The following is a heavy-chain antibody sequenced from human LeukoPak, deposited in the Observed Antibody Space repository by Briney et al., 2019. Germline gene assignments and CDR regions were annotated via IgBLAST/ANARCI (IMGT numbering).Heavy chain of an antibody. CDR3: AREHSSGYLLDP. CDR1: GYTFTSYG. Sequence: ASVKVSCKASGYTFTSYGISWVRQAPGQGLEWMGWISAYNGNTNYAQKLQGRVTMTTDTSTSTAYMELRSLRSDDTAAYYCAREHSSGYLLDPWGQGTLVTVSS. V-gene: IGHV1-18*01. J-gene: IGHJ5*02. CDR2: ISAYNGNT. D-gene: IGHD3-22*01.